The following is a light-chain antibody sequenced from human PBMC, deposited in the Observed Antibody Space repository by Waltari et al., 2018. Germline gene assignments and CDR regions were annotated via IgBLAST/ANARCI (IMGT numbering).Light chain of an antibody. CDR2: KVS. Sequence: DVVMTQSPLYLPVTLGQPASISCRSPQSLEHDDGNTYLNWFHKWPGQSLRRPIYKVSNRDSGVPDRFSGSGSGRDFTLKISKVEAEDVGVYYCMQGTHWPRTFGQGTKVEI. CDR1: QSLEHDDGNTY. V-gene: IGKV2-30*02. J-gene: IGKJ1*01. CDR3: MQGTHWPRT.